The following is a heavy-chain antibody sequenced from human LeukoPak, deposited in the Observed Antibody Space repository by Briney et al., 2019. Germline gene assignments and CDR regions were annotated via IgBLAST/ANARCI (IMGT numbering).Heavy chain of an antibody. CDR3: ARGRRGVVTQEFDY. V-gene: IGHV1-8*01. CDR1: GYTFTSYD. J-gene: IGHJ4*02. D-gene: IGHD4-23*01. CDR2: MNPNSGNT. Sequence: ASVKVSCKASGYTFTSYDINWVRQATGQGLEWMGWMNPNSGNTGYAHKFQGRVTMTRNTSISTAYMELSSLRSGDTAVYYCARGRRGVVTQEFDYWGQGTLVTVSS.